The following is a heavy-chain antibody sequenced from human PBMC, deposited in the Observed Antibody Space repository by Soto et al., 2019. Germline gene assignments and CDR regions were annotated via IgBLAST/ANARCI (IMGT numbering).Heavy chain of an antibody. CDR3: AKGFFPVLPAPGVYSTGMNA. V-gene: IGHV3-23*01. J-gene: IGHJ6*04. CDR2: ISGSGGST. D-gene: IGHD3-9*01. CDR1: GFTFSSYA. Sequence: EVQLLESGGGLVQPGGSLRLSCAASGFTFSSYAMSWVRQAPGKGLEWVSAISGSGGSTYYADSVKGRFTISRDNSKNTCYLQMTGLRAEETAEYYCAKGFFPVLPAPGVYSTGMNAGGKGPTFTAPS.